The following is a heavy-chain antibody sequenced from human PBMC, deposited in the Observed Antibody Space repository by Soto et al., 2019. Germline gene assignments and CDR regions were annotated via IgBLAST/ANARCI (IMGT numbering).Heavy chain of an antibody. D-gene: IGHD3-22*01. CDR1: GFTFSSYG. J-gene: IGHJ4*02. CDR3: ARDPDLSGYYSYFDY. Sequence: VQLVESGGGVVQPGRSLRLSCAASGFTFSSYGIHWVRQAPGKGLEWVAVISYDGSNKYYADSVKGRFTISRDNSKNTLYLQMNSLRVEDTAVYYCARDPDLSGYYSYFDYWGQGTLVTVSS. CDR2: ISYDGSNK. V-gene: IGHV3-30*03.